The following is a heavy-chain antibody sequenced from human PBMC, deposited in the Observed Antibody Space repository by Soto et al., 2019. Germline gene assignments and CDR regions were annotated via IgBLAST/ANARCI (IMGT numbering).Heavy chain of an antibody. V-gene: IGHV2-5*02. CDR3: ANSKGSDWSGYYIWWGGQFDY. D-gene: IGHD3-3*01. Sequence: QITLKESGPTLVKPTQTLTLTCTFSGFSLSTSGVGVGWIRQPPGKALEWLALIYWDDDKRYSPSLKSRLTITKDTSKNQVVLTMTNMDPVDTATYDCANSKGSDWSGYYIWWGGQFDYWGQGTLVTVSS. J-gene: IGHJ4*02. CDR1: GFSLSTSGVG. CDR2: IYWDDDK.